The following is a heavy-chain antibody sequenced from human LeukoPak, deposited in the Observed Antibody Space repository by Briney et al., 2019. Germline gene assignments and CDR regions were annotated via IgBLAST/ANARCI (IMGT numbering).Heavy chain of an antibody. J-gene: IGHJ4*02. CDR2: IYYSGST. Sequence: SETLSLTCTVSGGSISGYYWSWIRQPPGKGLEWIGYIYYSGSTNYNPSLKSQVTISVDTSKNQFSLKLSSVTAADTAVYYCARERGGYSSSSRYYFDYWGQGTLVTVSS. D-gene: IGHD6-6*01. CDR3: ARERGGYSSSSRYYFDY. V-gene: IGHV4-59*01. CDR1: GGSISGYY.